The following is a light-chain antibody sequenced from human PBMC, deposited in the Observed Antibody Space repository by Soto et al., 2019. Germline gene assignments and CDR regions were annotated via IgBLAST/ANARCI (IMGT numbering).Light chain of an antibody. V-gene: IGKV3D-15*01. CDR2: GAS. CDR3: QQNNNWPLT. J-gene: IGKJ4*01. Sequence: EIVMTQSAATLSVSPGERATRSCRASQSVRSNLAWYQQKPGQAPRLLIYGASTRAIGIPARFSGSGSGTEFTLTISSLQSEDFAVYHCQQNNNWPLTFGGGTKV. CDR1: QSVRSN.